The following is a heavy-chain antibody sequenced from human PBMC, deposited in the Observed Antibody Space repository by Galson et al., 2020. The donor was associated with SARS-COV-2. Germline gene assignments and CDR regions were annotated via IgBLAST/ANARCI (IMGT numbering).Heavy chain of an antibody. CDR2: IRPGTSDI. J-gene: IGHJ4*02. CDR1: GYSFTTHW. Sequence: GESLKISCKGSGYSFTTHWIGWVRQMPGKGLEWMVIIRPGTSDIRYTPSFQGQVIISADKSISTAYLQWTNLRASDTAIYYCTSRPFSCDAGNCLNSDYWGQGTLVTVSS. CDR3: TSRPFSCDAGNCLNSDY. V-gene: IGHV5-51*01. D-gene: IGHD1-1*01.